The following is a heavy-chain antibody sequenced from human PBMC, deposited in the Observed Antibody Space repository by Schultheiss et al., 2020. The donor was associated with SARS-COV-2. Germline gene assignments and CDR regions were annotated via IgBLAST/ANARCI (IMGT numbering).Heavy chain of an antibody. D-gene: IGHD5-18*01. J-gene: IGHJ4*02. CDR3: ARDRVDTALDY. V-gene: IGHV1-18*04. CDR2: ISAYNGNT. Sequence: ASVKVSCKASGYTFTGYYMHWVRQAPGQGLEWMGWISAYNGNTNYAQKLQGRVTMTTDTSTSTAYMELRSLRSDDTAVYYCARDRVDTALDYWGQGTLVTVSS. CDR1: GYTFTGYY.